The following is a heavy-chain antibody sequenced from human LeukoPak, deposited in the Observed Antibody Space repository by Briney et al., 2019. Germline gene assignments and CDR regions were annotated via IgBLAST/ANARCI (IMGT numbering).Heavy chain of an antibody. J-gene: IGHJ4*02. CDR1: GFTFSNAW. CDR2: SSGSGSTI. Sequence: GGSLRLSCAASGFTFSNAWMSWVRQAPGKGLEYISYSSGSGSTIYYADSVKGRFTISRDNAKNSLSLQMNSLRAEDTAVYFCARYYYDSSGYYYFDYWGQGTLVTVSS. CDR3: ARYYYDSSGYYYFDY. D-gene: IGHD3-22*01. V-gene: IGHV3-11*01.